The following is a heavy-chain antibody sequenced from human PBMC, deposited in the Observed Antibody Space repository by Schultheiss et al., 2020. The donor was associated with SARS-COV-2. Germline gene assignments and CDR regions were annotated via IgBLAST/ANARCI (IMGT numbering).Heavy chain of an antibody. CDR1: GYSISSGHF. CDR2: FYPSGST. CDR3: ARGYTSMGGYYFDQ. J-gene: IGHJ4*02. D-gene: IGHD5-18*01. V-gene: IGHV4-38-2*01. Sequence: SETLSLTCAVSGYSISSGHFWGWIRQPPGKGLEWIGSFYPSGSTKYNPSLESRVTISVDTSKNQFSLNLRSVTAADTAIYYCARGYTSMGGYYFDQWGQGTLVTVSS.